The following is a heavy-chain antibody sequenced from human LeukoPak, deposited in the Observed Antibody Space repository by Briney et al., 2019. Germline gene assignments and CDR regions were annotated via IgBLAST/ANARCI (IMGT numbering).Heavy chain of an antibody. J-gene: IGHJ3*02. D-gene: IGHD4-17*01. CDR2: TYYRSKWYN. Sequence: SQTLSLTCAISGDSVSSNSAAWNWIRQSPSRGLEWLGRTYYRSKWYNDYAVSVKSRITINPDTSKNQFSLQLNSVTPEDTAVYYRARDTMTTVTTSNAFDIWGQGTMVTVSS. V-gene: IGHV6-1*01. CDR3: ARDTMTTVTTSNAFDI. CDR1: GDSVSSNSAA.